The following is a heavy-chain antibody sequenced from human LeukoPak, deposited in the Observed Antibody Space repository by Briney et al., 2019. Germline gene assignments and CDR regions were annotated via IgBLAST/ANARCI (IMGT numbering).Heavy chain of an antibody. V-gene: IGHV3-74*01. Sequence: PGGTLRLSCAASGFTFSTYWMHWVRQAPGKGQLWVSRLSPDGSSSIYADSVKGRFTVSRDNAKNTLYLQMNSLRADDTAVYYCTRSPSLGGSYWGFDYWGQGTLLTVSS. CDR2: LSPDGSSS. J-gene: IGHJ4*02. D-gene: IGHD1-26*01. CDR1: GFTFSTYW. CDR3: TRSPSLGGSYWGFDY.